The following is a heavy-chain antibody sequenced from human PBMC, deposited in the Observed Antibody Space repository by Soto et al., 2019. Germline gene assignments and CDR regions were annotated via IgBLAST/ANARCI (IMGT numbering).Heavy chain of an antibody. Sequence: EVQLVESGGGLVKPGGSVRLSCAASGFTFSTYGLNWVRQAPGKGLEWVSSISISGPYIYYADSVKGRFTISRDNAKNSLFLQMNSLRAEDTAVYYCARTRGHAYIYFYMDVWGKVTTVTVSS. D-gene: IGHD3-16*01. CDR2: ISISGPYI. J-gene: IGHJ6*03. CDR1: GFTFSTYG. V-gene: IGHV3-21*01. CDR3: ARTRGHAYIYFYMDV.